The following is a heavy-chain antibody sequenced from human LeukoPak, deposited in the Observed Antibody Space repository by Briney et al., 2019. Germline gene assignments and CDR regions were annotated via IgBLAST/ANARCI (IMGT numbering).Heavy chain of an antibody. CDR1: GFTFSSYA. Sequence: PGGSLRLSCAASGFTFSSYAMHWVRQAPGKGLEWVAVISYDGSNKYYADSVKGRFTISRDNSKNTLYLQMNSLRAEDTAVYYCAKGITPYSSLSRSTPEAWGQGTMVTVSS. CDR2: ISYDGSNK. V-gene: IGHV3-30-3*01. D-gene: IGHD6-6*01. CDR3: AKGITPYSSLSRSTPEA. J-gene: IGHJ3*01.